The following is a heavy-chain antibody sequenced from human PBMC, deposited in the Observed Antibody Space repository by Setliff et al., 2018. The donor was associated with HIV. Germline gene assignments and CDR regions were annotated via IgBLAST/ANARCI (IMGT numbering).Heavy chain of an antibody. CDR2: VNPNSGGT. D-gene: IGHD4-17*01. CDR3: ARTTTVTTEV. CDR1: AYTFTDYY. J-gene: IGHJ4*02. Sequence: ASVKVSCKASAYTFTDYYIHWVRQAPGQGLEWMGWVNPNSGGTNYAQKFQGRVTMTTDTSVSTAYMEVSSLTSDDAAVYYCARTTTVTTEVWGQGTLVTVSS. V-gene: IGHV1-2*02.